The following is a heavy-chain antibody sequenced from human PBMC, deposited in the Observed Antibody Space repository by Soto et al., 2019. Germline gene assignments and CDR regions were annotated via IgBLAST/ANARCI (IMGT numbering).Heavy chain of an antibody. Sequence: PGGSLRLSCAASGFTFMSYSMNWVRQAPGKGLEWVSSISSSSSYIYYADSVKGRFTISRDNAKNSLYLQMNSLRAEDTAVYYCASRGSYPRGAFDIWGQGTMVTVS. V-gene: IGHV3-21*01. CDR2: ISSSSSYI. CDR3: ASRGSYPRGAFDI. CDR1: GFTFMSYS. J-gene: IGHJ3*02. D-gene: IGHD1-26*01.